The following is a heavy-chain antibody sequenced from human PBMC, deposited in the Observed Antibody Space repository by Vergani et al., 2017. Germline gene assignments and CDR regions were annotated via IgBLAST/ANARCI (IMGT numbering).Heavy chain of an antibody. CDR1: GFSFPGYA. J-gene: IGHJ4*02. CDR2: VSGSSATP. Sequence: EVQLLESGGGLVQPGGSLRLSCEASGFSFPGYAMSWVRQAPGKGLEWVSSVSGSSATPYYADSVKGRFLISRDNSKNTLHLQMNSLRADDTAVYYCTKGSRGYTGYFFDYWGQGTLAALCS. CDR3: TKGSRGYTGYFFDY. D-gene: IGHD5-12*01. V-gene: IGHV3-23*01.